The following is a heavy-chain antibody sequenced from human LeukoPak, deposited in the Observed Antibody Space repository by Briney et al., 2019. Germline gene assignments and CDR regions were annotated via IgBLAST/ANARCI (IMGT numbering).Heavy chain of an antibody. D-gene: IGHD3-9*01. J-gene: IGHJ5*02. CDR1: GYRFTRYW. CDR2: IYPGDSDT. CDR3: ARYRALYYILTGYPFDP. V-gene: IGHV5-51*01. Sequence: GESLQISCQGSGYRFTRYWIGWVRQMPGQGLEWMGIIYPGDSDTRYSPSFQGQVTISADKSISTAYLQWSSLKASDTAMYYCARYRALYYILTGYPFDPWGQGTLVTVSS.